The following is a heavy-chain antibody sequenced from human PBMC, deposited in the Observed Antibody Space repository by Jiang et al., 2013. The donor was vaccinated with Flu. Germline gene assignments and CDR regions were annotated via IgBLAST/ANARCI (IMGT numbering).Heavy chain of an antibody. CDR3: ARDQGLGYTYGYGPFDY. V-gene: IGHV1-69*01. CDR1: GGTFSGYS. J-gene: IGHJ4*02. Sequence: VQLVESGAEVKKPGSSVRVSCRASGGTFSGYSFSWVRQAPGQGFEWMGGIIPIYGTTQYAQKFQGRVTITADESTSTTYMDLRSLTSQDTAVYFCARDQGLGYTYGYGPFDYWGQGTLITVSS. D-gene: IGHD5-18*01. CDR2: IIPIYGTT.